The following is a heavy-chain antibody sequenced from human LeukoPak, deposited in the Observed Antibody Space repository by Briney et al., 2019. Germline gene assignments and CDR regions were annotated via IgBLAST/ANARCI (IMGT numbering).Heavy chain of an antibody. V-gene: IGHV3-21*01. Sequence: GGSLRLSCAASGFTFGRCAMNWVRQAPGKGLEWVSSISSSSSYICYADSVKGRFTISRDNAKNSLYLQMNSLRAEDTAVYYCARGGTRELDYWGQGTLVTVSP. J-gene: IGHJ4*02. CDR2: ISSSSSYI. CDR1: GFTFGRCA. CDR3: ARGGTRELDY.